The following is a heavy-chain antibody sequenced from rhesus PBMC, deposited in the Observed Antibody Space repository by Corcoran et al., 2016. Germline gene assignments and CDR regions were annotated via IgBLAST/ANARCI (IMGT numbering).Heavy chain of an antibody. V-gene: IGHV4-93*01. Sequence: QVQLQESGPAVVKPSETLSLTCAVSGGSISSSNWWSWIRQSPGKGLEWIGGIYGSGGSTNYNPSLKNRVTISKDTFKNQFSLKLSSVTAADTAVYYCARGLSWNYRLDYWDQGVLVTVSS. CDR1: GGSISSSNW. J-gene: IGHJ4*01. CDR2: IYGSGGST. D-gene: IGHD1-1*01. CDR3: ARGLSWNYRLDY.